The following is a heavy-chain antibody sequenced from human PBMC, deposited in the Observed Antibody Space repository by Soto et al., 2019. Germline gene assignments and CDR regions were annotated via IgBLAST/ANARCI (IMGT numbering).Heavy chain of an antibody. CDR1: GYTFTSYY. Sequence: GASVKVSCKASGYTFTSYYMHWVRQAPGQGLEWLAWINAYIAKTDNAQKVQGRVTMTADTSTSTAYLELRSLTSDDTAVYYCARGDGDTLDYWGQGTVVTVSS. V-gene: IGHV1-18*04. CDR3: ARGDGDTLDY. CDR2: INAYIAKT. J-gene: IGHJ4*02. D-gene: IGHD2-21*02.